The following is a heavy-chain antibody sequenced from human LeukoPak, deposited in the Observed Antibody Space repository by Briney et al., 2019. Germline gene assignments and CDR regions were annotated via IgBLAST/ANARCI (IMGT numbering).Heavy chain of an antibody. CDR2: INHSGST. J-gene: IGHJ4*02. V-gene: IGHV4-39*07. D-gene: IGHD3-10*01. Sequence: SETLSLTCTVSGGSISSSSYYWSWLRQPPGKGLEWIVEINHSGSTNYNPSLKSRVTISVDTSKNQFSLKLSSVTAADTAVYYCAGGTTYYYAQWGQGTLGTVSS. CDR1: GGSISSSSYY. CDR3: AGGTTYYYAQ.